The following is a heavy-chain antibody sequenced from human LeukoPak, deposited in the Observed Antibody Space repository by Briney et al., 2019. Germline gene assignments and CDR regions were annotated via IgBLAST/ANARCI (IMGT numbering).Heavy chain of an antibody. CDR1: GFTFSSYA. V-gene: IGHV3-23*01. D-gene: IGHD3-10*01. Sequence: GGSLRLSCAASGFTFSSYAMSWVRQAPGKGLEWVSAISGSGGSTYYADSVKGRFTISRDNAKNSLYLQMNSLRAEDTAVYYCARDSKVGGIRYYFDYWGQGTLVTVSS. CDR3: ARDSKVGGIRYYFDY. J-gene: IGHJ4*02. CDR2: ISGSGGST.